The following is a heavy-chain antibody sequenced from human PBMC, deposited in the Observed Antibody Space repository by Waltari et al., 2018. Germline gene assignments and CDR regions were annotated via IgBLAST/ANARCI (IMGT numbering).Heavy chain of an antibody. V-gene: IGHV4-34*01. Sequence: QVQLQQWGAGLLKPSETLSLTCAVYGGSFSGYYWSWIRQPPGKGLEWIGEINHSGRTNYNPSLKSRVTISVDTSKNQFSLKLSSVTAADTAVYYCARDLTSRVATIRINWFDPWGQGTLVTVSS. CDR1: GGSFSGYY. CDR3: ARDLTSRVATIRINWFDP. J-gene: IGHJ5*02. D-gene: IGHD5-12*01. CDR2: INHSGRT.